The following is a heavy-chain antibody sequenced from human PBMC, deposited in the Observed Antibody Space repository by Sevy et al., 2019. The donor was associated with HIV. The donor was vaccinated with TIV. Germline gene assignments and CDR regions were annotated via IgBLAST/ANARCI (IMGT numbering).Heavy chain of an antibody. J-gene: IGHJ5*02. V-gene: IGHV3-7*01. CDR2: IKQDGSEK. CDR1: GFTFSSYW. D-gene: IGHD6-13*01. Sequence: GGSLRLSCAASGFTFSSYWMSWVRQAPGKGLEWVANIKQDGSEKYYVDSVKGRFTISRDNAKNSLYLQMNSLRAEDTAVYYCAREVKSIAAAGTSVWFDPWGQGTLVTVFS. CDR3: AREVKSIAAAGTSVWFDP.